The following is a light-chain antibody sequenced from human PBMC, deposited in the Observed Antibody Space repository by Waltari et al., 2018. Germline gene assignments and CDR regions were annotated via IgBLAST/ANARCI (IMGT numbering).Light chain of an antibody. CDR1: RSHIRAEYA. CDR3: QSYDNRLSAWV. J-gene: IGLJ3*02. Sequence: QSALTQPPSVSGAPGQRVTTSCTGRRSHIRAEYADHWYQQLPRTAPNLPIHGNRNRPSGVPDRVSGSKSGTSASLAITGLQAEDEADYYCQSYDNRLSAWVFGGGTKLTVL. CDR2: GNR. V-gene: IGLV1-40*01.